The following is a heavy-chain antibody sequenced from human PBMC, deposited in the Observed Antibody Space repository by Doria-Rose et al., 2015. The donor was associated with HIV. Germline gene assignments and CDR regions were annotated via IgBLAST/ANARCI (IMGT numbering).Heavy chain of an antibody. CDR2: IFSDGER. CDR3: ARIKSSRWYHKYYFDF. J-gene: IGHJ4*02. Sequence: ESGPVLVKPTETLTLTCTVSGVSLSSPGMGVSWIRQPPGKALEWLANIFSDGERSYKTSLKSRLTISRGTSKSQVVLTMTDMDPVDTATYYCARIKSSRWYHKYYFDFWGQGTLVIVSA. D-gene: IGHD6-13*01. V-gene: IGHV2-26*01. CDR1: GVSLSSPGMG.